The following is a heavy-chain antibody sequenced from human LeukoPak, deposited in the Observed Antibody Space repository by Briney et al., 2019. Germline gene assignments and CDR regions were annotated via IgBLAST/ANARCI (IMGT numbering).Heavy chain of an antibody. D-gene: IGHD6-13*01. CDR3: AKAPAAATKYYYGMDV. V-gene: IGHV3-23*01. CDR2: ISGSGGAT. Sequence: GGSLRLSCAASGFTFNNCAMSWVRQAPGKGLEWVSAISGSGGATYYADSVKGRFTISRDNSKNTLFLHMNSLRVEDTAVYYCAKAPAAATKYYYGMDVWGQGTTVTVSS. CDR1: GFTFNNCA. J-gene: IGHJ6*02.